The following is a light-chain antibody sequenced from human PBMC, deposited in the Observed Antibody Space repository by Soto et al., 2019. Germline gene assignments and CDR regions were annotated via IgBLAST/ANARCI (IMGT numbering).Light chain of an antibody. CDR1: QGIRND. V-gene: IGKV1-17*01. CDR2: AAS. Sequence: IQMTQSPSSLSASVGDRVTITCRASQGIRNDLGWYQQKPGKGPKLLIYAASSLQSGVPSRFSGSGSGTDFTLTISCLQSEDFATYYCQQYSSYWTFAQGTKVDIK. CDR3: QQYSSYWT. J-gene: IGKJ1*01.